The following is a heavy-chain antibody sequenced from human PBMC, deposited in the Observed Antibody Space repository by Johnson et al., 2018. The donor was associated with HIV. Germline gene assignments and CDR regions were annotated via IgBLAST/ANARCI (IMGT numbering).Heavy chain of an antibody. CDR3: ASLPIAARPPTDAFDI. D-gene: IGHD6-6*01. CDR1: GFSATTYY. J-gene: IGHJ3*02. V-gene: IGHV3-30*03. Sequence: QVQLVESGGDLVQPGGSLRLSCVASGFSATTYYMTWVRQAPRKGLEWVAVISYDGSNKYYADSVKGRFTISRDNSKNTLYLQMNSLRAEDTAVYYCASLPIAARPPTDAFDIWGQGTMVTVSS. CDR2: ISYDGSNK.